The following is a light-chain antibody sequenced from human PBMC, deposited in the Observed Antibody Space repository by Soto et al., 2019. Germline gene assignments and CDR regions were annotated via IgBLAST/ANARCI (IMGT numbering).Light chain of an antibody. V-gene: IGKV3-20*01. CDR2: GAF. J-gene: IGKJ1*01. Sequence: EIVLTQSPGILSLSPGERATLSCRASQSVSNNYLAWYQQKPGQAPRLVIHGAFRRATGIPDRFSGSGSGTDFTLTISSLEPEDFAVYYCQQYGDSRWTFGQGTKVDI. CDR1: QSVSNNY. CDR3: QQYGDSRWT.